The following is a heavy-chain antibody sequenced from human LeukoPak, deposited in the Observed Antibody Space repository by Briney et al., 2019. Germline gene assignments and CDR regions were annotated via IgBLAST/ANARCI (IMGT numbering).Heavy chain of an antibody. CDR2: ISAYNGNT. D-gene: IGHD5-12*01. J-gene: IGHJ4*02. CDR1: GYTFTSYG. Sequence: ASVKVSCKASGYTFTSYGISWVRQAPGQGLEWMGWISAYNGNTNYAQKLQGRVTMTTDTSTSTAYMELSRLRSDDTAVYYCAFRTEASGYDYWGQGTLVTVSS. CDR3: AFRTEASGYDY. V-gene: IGHV1-18*01.